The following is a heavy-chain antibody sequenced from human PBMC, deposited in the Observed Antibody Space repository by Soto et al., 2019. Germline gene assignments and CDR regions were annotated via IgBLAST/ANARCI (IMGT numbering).Heavy chain of an antibody. CDR2: IYYSGST. D-gene: IGHD3-3*01. V-gene: IGHV4-39*01. Sequence: PSETLSLTCTVSGGSISSSSYYWGWIRQPPGKGLEWIGSIYYSGSTYYNPSLKSRVTISVDTSKNQFSLKLSSVTAADTAVYYCARHHGDGGYDFWSGFIPPFDYWGQGTLVTVSS. CDR3: ARHHGDGGYDFWSGFIPPFDY. J-gene: IGHJ4*02. CDR1: GGSISSSSYY.